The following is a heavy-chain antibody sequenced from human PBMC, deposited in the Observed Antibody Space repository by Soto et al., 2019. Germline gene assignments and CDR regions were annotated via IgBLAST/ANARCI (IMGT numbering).Heavy chain of an antibody. CDR1: GGSISSGDYY. V-gene: IGHV4-30-4*01. CDR2: IYYSGST. J-gene: IGHJ6*02. Sequence: SETLSLTRTVSGGSISSGDYYWSWIRQPPGKGLEWIGYIYYSGSTYYNPSLKSRVTISVDTSKNQFSLKLSSVTAADTAVYYCARGKVFPVGGMDVWGQGTTVTVSS. CDR3: ARGKVFPVGGMDV.